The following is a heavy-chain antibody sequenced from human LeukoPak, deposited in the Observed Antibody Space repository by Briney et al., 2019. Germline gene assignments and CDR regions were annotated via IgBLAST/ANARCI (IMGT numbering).Heavy chain of an antibody. V-gene: IGHV4-39*07. Sequence: PSETLFLTCTVSGGSISSSSYYWGWIRQPPGKGLEWIGSIYYSGSTYYNPSLKSRVTISVDTSKNQFSLKLSSVTAADTAVYYCARSTPHYDFWRTYYYYYMDVWGKGTTVTVSS. CDR3: ARSTPHYDFWRTYYYYYMDV. D-gene: IGHD3-3*01. CDR2: IYYSGST. CDR1: GGSISSSSYY. J-gene: IGHJ6*03.